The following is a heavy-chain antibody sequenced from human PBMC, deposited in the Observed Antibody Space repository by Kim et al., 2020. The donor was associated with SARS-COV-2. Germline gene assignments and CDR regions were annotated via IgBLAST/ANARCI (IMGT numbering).Heavy chain of an antibody. CDR2: IYPGDSDT. D-gene: IGHD3-22*01. CDR1: GYSFTSYW. V-gene: IGHV5-51*01. Sequence: GESLKISCKGSGYSFTSYWIGWVRQMPGKGLEWMGIIYPGDSDTRYSPSFQGQVTISADKSISTAYLQWSSLKASDTAMYYCARTYYYDSSGYYSLDAFDIWGQGTMVTVSS. J-gene: IGHJ3*02. CDR3: ARTYYYDSSGYYSLDAFDI.